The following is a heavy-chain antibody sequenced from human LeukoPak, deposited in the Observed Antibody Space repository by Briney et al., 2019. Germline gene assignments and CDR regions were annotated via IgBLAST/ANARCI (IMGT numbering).Heavy chain of an antibody. CDR3: ARGPHKFDY. CDR1: GGSIINHY. J-gene: IGHJ4*02. V-gene: IGHV4-59*11. Sequence: SETLSLTCTVSGGSIINHYWSWIRQPPGKGLEWVGYIYFSGSTNYNPSLKSRVTISVDTSKNQLSLKLSSVTAADTAVYYCARGPHKFDYWGQGSLVTVSS. CDR2: IYFSGST.